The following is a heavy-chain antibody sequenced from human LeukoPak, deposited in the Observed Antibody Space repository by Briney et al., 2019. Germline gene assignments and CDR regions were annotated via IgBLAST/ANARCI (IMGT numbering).Heavy chain of an antibody. J-gene: IGHJ4*02. CDR1: GFGFSNFW. V-gene: IGHV3-74*01. D-gene: IGHD1-14*01. CDR2: IKTDGTTT. Sequence: PGGSLRLSCAASGFGFSNFWMHWVRQAPGKGLVWVSRIKTDGTTTVYADSVKGRFTISRDNSNHTLYLQMNSLRPEDTALYFCAKISSSAEPNFDCWGQGILLTVSS. CDR3: AKISSSAEPNFDC.